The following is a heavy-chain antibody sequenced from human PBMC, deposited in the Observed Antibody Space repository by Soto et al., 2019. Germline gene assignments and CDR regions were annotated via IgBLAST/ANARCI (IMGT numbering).Heavy chain of an antibody. V-gene: IGHV1-69*13. CDR2: IIPIFGTA. Sequence: ASVKVSCKASGGTFSSYAMSWVRQAPGQGLEWMGGIIPIFGTANYAQKFQGRVTITADESTSTAYMELSSLRSEDTAVYYCARGISRSYAFCSGPSIADAFDIWGQGTMVTVSS. D-gene: IGHD3-3*01. CDR1: GGTFSSYA. J-gene: IGHJ3*02. CDR3: ARGISRSYAFCSGPSIADAFDI.